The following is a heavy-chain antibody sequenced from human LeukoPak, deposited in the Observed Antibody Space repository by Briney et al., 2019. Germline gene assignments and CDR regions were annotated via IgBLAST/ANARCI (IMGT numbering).Heavy chain of an antibody. V-gene: IGHV3-30*18. J-gene: IGHJ4*02. D-gene: IGHD3-10*01. CDR3: AKVVVRGLIIAAEYYFDY. CDR2: ISYDGSNK. CDR1: GFTFSSSG. Sequence: GGSLRLSCGASGFTFSSSGMHWVRQAPGKGLEWVAVISYDGSNKYYADSVKGRFTISRDNSKSTLYLQMNSLRAEDTGVYYCAKVVVRGLIIAAEYYFDYWGQGTLVTVSS.